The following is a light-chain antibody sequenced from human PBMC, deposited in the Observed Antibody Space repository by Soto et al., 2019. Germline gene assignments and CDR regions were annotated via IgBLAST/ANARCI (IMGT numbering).Light chain of an antibody. CDR1: SSDVGGYNH. J-gene: IGLJ1*01. V-gene: IGLV2-14*01. Sequence: QSVLTQPASVSGSPGQSITISCTGTSSDVGGYNHVCWYQQHPGKAPKLIIYEVSNRPSGVSNRFSGSKSGNTASLTISGLQAEDEADYYCSSFTSSTTYVVGTGTKLTVL. CDR2: EVS. CDR3: SSFTSSTTYV.